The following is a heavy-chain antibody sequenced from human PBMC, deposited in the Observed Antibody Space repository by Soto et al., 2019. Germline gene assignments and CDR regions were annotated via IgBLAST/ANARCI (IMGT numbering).Heavy chain of an antibody. CDR3: ARGVNNYNYQDV. Sequence: EVQLVESGGGLVQPGGSLRLSCAASGFTFSDYWMHWVRHVPGKGLEWVSRIKRDGGTANYADSVKGRFTISRDNAKNTLYLEMNSLRVEDTADYYCARGVNNYNYQDVWGKGTTITISS. CDR1: GFTFSDYW. D-gene: IGHD3-10*01. V-gene: IGHV3-74*01. J-gene: IGHJ6*03. CDR2: IKRDGGTA.